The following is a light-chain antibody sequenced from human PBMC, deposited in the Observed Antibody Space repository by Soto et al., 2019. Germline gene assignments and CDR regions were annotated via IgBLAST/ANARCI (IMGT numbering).Light chain of an antibody. V-gene: IGLV4-69*01. J-gene: IGLJ2*01. CDR2: LNSDGRN. CDR3: QTWDTGIRGVV. CDR1: SGHSTYA. Sequence: QLVLTQSPSASASLGASVKLTCTLSSGHSTYAIAWHQQQPEKGPRYLMKLNSDGRNNKGDGIPDRFSGSTSGAERYLTISSLQSEDEADYYCQTWDTGIRGVVFGGGTKLTVL.